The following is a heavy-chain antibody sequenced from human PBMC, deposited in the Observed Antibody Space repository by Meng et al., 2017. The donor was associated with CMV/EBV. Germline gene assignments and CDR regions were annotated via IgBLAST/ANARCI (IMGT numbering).Heavy chain of an antibody. V-gene: IGHV1-2*02. CDR2: INPNSGGT. D-gene: IGHD2-15*01. CDR1: GYTFTDYY. CDR3: ASYCSGGSCYYY. Sequence: ASAKVSCKASGYTFTDYYMHWVRQAPGQGLEWMGWINPNSGGTNYAQKCQGRVTMTSDTSISTAYMELSRLRSDDTAVYYCASYCSGGSCYYYWGQGTLVTVSS. J-gene: IGHJ4*02.